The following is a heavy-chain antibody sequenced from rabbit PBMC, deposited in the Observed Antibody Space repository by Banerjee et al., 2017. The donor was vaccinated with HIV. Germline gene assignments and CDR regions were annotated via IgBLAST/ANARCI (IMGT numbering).Heavy chain of an antibody. J-gene: IGHJ4*01. D-gene: IGHD6-1*01. Sequence: QEQLKETGGGLVQPGGSLTLTCTASGFSFSSSYYMCWVRQAPGKGLEWIAYIYPDYGTTDYASWAKGRFTISLDNAQNTVFLQMTSLTAADTATYFCTRAAGYGGYGYSTGFTLWGPGTLVTVS. CDR1: GFSFSSSYY. CDR3: TRAAGYGGYGYSTGFTL. V-gene: IGHV1S45*01. CDR2: IYPDYGTT.